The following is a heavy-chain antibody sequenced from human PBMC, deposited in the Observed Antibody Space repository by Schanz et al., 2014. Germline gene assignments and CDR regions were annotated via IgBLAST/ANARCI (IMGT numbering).Heavy chain of an antibody. CDR2: IRFDASAK. CDR3: AKGFGGYDLVLDY. V-gene: IGHV3-30*02. Sequence: QVQLVESGGGVAQPGGSLRLSCAASGFSFSGYGMHWVRQAPGKGLEWVAYIRFDASAKYYGDSVEGRFTISRDNAKNTLYLQMNSLRPEDTAVYYCAKGFGGYDLVLDYWGQGTLVTVSS. J-gene: IGHJ4*02. D-gene: IGHD5-12*01. CDR1: GFSFSGYG.